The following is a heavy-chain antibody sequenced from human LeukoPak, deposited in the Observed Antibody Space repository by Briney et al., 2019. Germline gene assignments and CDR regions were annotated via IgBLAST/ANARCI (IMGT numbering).Heavy chain of an antibody. CDR2: ITGSGGTT. V-gene: IGHV3-23*01. J-gene: IGHJ4*02. CDR3: AKSRSEVVVAAANY. D-gene: IGHD2-15*01. CDR1: GFTFSSYA. Sequence: GGSLRLSCAASGFTFSSYAMNWVRQAPGKGLEWVSAITGSGGTTYYADSVRGRFTISRDNSKNTLYLQMNSLRAEDTAIYYRAKSRSEVVVAAANYWGQGTLITVSS.